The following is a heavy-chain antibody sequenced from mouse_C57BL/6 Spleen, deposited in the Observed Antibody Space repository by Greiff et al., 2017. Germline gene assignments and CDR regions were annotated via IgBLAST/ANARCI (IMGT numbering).Heavy chain of an antibody. D-gene: IGHD2-12*01. V-gene: IGHV1-76*01. CDR1: GYTFTSYW. CDR3: ARNNYVRSLDF. J-gene: IGHJ3*01. Sequence: QVQLQQSGAELVRPGASVKLSCKASGYTFTSYWINWVKQRPGQGLEWIGEIYPGSGNTYYNEKFKGKATLTADKSSSTAYMQLSTLTSEDSAVYCGARNNYVRSLDFWGRGTVVTVSA. CDR2: IYPGSGNT.